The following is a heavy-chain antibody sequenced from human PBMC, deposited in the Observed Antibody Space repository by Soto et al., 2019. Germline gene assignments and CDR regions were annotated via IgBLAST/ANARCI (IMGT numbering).Heavy chain of an antibody. J-gene: IGHJ6*02. CDR2: IKGDGSEK. V-gene: IGHV3-7*01. CDR1: GFTFGIYW. Sequence: GGSLRLSCEASGFTFGIYWMTWVRQAPGKGLEWVASIKGDGSEKYYLDSVKGRFTISRDNAKNSVFLQMNSLGAEDTAVYYCASNYAYAEGYYYYGIDVWGQGTTVTVSS. CDR3: ASNYAYAEGYYYYGIDV. D-gene: IGHD3-16*01.